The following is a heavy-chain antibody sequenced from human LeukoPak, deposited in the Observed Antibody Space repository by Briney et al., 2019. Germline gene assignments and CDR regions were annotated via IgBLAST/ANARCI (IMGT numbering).Heavy chain of an antibody. Sequence: GGSLRLSCAASGFTFSDYYMSWIRQAPGKGLEWVSYISSSGSTIYYADSVKGRFTISRDNAKNSLYLQMNSLRAEDTAVYYCARDRASGSYFYFDYWGQGTLVTVSS. D-gene: IGHD1-26*01. V-gene: IGHV3-11*04. CDR1: GFTFSDYY. J-gene: IGHJ4*02. CDR2: ISSSGSTI. CDR3: ARDRASGSYFYFDY.